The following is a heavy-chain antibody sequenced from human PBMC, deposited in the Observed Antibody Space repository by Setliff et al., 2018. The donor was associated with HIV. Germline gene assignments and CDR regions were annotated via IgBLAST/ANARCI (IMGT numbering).Heavy chain of an antibody. CDR3: SRQVGNKVLFDS. V-gene: IGHV4-61*01. J-gene: IGHJ4*02. CDR2: IYYSGST. Sequence: TSETLSLTCAVSGYSISSGYYWGWIRQPPGKGLEWIGYIYYSGSTNYNPSLKSRVTISVDTSKNQLSLKLSSVTAADTAVYYCSRQVGNKVLFDSWGQGTLVTVPQ. D-gene: IGHD7-27*01. CDR1: GYSISSGYY.